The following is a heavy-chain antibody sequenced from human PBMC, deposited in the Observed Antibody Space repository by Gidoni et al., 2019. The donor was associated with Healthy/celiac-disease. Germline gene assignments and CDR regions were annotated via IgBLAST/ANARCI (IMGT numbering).Heavy chain of an antibody. CDR2: IYYSGST. V-gene: IGHV4-59*08. CDR1: GGSISSYY. D-gene: IGHD6-19*01. CDR3: ARGRKVYSSGWYWNYYYGMDV. J-gene: IGHJ6*02. Sequence: QVQLQESGPGLVKPSETLSLTCTVSGGSISSYYWSWIRQPPGKGLEWIGYIYYSGSTNYNPSLKSRVTISVDTSKNQFSLKLSSVTAADTAVYYCARGRKVYSSGWYWNYYYGMDVWGQGTTVTVSS.